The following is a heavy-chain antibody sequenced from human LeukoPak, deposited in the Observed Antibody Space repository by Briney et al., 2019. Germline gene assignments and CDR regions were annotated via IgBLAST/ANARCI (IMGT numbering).Heavy chain of an antibody. J-gene: IGHJ6*02. D-gene: IGHD3-3*01. CDR3: AREPITIFGVVDRYGMDA. CDR1: GFTFSSYW. Sequence: GGSLRLSCAASGFTFSSYWMHWVRQAPGKGLVWVSRINSDGSSTSYADSVTGRFTISRDNAKNTLYLQMNSLRAEDTAVYYCAREPITIFGVVDRYGMDAWGQGTSVTVSS. V-gene: IGHV3-74*01. CDR2: INSDGSST.